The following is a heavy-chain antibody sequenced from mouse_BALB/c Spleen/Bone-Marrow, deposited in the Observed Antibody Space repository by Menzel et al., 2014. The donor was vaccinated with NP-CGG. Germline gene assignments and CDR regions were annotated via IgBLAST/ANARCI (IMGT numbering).Heavy chain of an antibody. CDR3: AREGSSYEGNYLDY. CDR2: INSNGGST. CDR1: GFTFSSYG. D-gene: IGHD1-1*01. J-gene: IGHJ2*01. V-gene: IGHV5-6-3*01. Sequence: EVKLVESGGGLVQPGGSLKLSCAASGFTFSSYGMSWVRQTPDKRLELVATINSNGGSTYYPDSVKGRFTISRDNAKNTLYLQMSSLKSEDTAMYYCAREGSSYEGNYLDYWGQGTTLTVSS.